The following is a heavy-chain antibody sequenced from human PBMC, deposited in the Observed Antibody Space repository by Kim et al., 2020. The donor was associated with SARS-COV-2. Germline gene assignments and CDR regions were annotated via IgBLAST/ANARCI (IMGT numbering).Heavy chain of an antibody. CDR1: GYSFTSYW. CDR2: IYPGDSDT. D-gene: IGHD1-20*01. V-gene: IGHV5-51*01. Sequence: GESLQISCKGSGYSFTSYWIGWVRQMPGKGLEWMGIIYPGDSDTRYSPSFQGQVTISADKSISTAYLQWSSLKASDTAMYYCARRGLTGTPGYYYYGMDVWGQGTTVTVSS. CDR3: ARRGLTGTPGYYYYGMDV. J-gene: IGHJ6*02.